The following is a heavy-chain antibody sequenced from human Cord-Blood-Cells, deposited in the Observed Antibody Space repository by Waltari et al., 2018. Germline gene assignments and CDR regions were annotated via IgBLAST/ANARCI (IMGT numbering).Heavy chain of an antibody. J-gene: IGHJ1*01. V-gene: IGHV1-8*01. CDR3: AIGSYLASLAEYFQH. Sequence: QVQLVQSGAAVKKPGASVQVSCKASGYTFTSYHITRARPAHGQGLAWMGWMNPNSGNTGYAQKFQGRVTMTRNTSISTAYMELSSLRSEDTAVYYCAIGSYLASLAEYFQHWGQGTLVTVSS. CDR2: MNPNSGNT. D-gene: IGHD1-26*01. CDR1: GYTFTSYH.